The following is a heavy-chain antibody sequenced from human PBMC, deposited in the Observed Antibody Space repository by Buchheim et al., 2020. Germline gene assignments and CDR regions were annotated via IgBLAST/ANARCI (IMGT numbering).Heavy chain of an antibody. CDR3: ARERSITGTTSYYYGMDV. D-gene: IGHD1-7*01. J-gene: IGHJ6*02. V-gene: IGHV3-48*01. CDR2: ISSSSSTI. Sequence: EVQLVESGGGLVQPGGSLRLSCAASGFTFSSYSMNWVRQAPGKGLEWVSYISSSSSTIYYADSAKGRFTISRDNAKNSLYLQMNSLRAEDTAVYYCARERSITGTTSYYYGMDVWGQGTT. CDR1: GFTFSSYS.